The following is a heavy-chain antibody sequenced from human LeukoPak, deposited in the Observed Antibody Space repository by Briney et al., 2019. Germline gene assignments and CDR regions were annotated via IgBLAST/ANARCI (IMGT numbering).Heavy chain of an antibody. V-gene: IGHV4-61*02. D-gene: IGHD1-7*01. Sequence: PSQTLSLTCTVAGGSISRGGDYWSWIRQPAGKGLEGIGRSYSSGSTNHNPSIKSRVTISIATSKKQFSLKLTSVTAADTAVYYCVRGGELADYWGQGTLVTVSS. CDR2: SYSSGST. J-gene: IGHJ4*02. CDR1: GGSISRGGDY. CDR3: VRGGELADY.